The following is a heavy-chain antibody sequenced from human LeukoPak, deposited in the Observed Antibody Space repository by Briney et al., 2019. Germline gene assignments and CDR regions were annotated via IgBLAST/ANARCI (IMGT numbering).Heavy chain of an antibody. V-gene: IGHV3-74*01. D-gene: IGHD5-18*01. CDR1: EFGFSVYW. CDR2: INEDGTSA. CDR3: ARVPTNSYGFGQ. Sequence: PGGSLRLSCAASEFGFSVYWMHCVRQAPGKGLVWVAHINEDGTSASHADSVKGRFTISRGNAKNTLYLQMNSLTVEDTAVYYCARVPTNSYGFGQWGQGSLVTVSS. J-gene: IGHJ4*02.